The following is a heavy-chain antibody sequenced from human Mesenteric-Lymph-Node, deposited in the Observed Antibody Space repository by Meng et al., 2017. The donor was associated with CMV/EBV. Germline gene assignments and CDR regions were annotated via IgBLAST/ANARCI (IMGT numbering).Heavy chain of an antibody. J-gene: IGHJ4*02. Sequence: GESLKISCGVSGFTFSTYSMNWVRQAPGKGLEWVGRMKGYGGTIDYAAPVEGRFTISGDDSKNTLYLQMNSLKTEDTAVYYCAADVPGGTYPFDYWGQGSLVTVSS. D-gene: IGHD1-26*01. CDR1: GFTFSTYS. V-gene: IGHV3-15*01. CDR3: AADVPGGTYPFDY. CDR2: MKGYGGTI.